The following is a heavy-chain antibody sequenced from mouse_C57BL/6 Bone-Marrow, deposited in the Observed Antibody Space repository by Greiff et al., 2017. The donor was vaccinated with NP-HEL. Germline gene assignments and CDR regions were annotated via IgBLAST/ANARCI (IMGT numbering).Heavy chain of an antibody. J-gene: IGHJ4*01. CDR1: GFTFSSYA. CDR3: TRRRSYYAMDY. Sequence: EVHLVESGEGLVKPGGSLKLSCAASGFTFSSYAMSWVRQTPEKRLEWVAYISSGGDYIYYADTVKGRFTISRDNARNTLYLQMSSLKSEDTAMYYCTRRRSYYAMDYWGQGTSVTVSS. V-gene: IGHV5-9-1*02. CDR2: ISSGGDYI.